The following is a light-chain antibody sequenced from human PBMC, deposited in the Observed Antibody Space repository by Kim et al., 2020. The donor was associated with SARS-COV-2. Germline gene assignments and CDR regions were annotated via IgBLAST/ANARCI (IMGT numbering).Light chain of an antibody. J-gene: IGKJ2*01. CDR1: QSVSSSY. V-gene: IGKV3-20*01. CDR2: GAS. CDR3: QQYGSSHT. Sequence: EIVLTQSPGPLSLSPGERATLSCRASQSVSSSYLAWYQQKPGQAPRLLIYGASSRATGIPDRFSGSGSGTDFTLTISRLEPEDFAVYYCQQYGSSHTFGQGTKLEI.